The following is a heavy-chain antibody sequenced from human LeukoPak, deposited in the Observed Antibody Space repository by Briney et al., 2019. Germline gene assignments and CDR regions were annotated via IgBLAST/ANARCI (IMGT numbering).Heavy chain of an antibody. J-gene: IGHJ5*02. D-gene: IGHD3-10*01. Sequence: PSETLSLTCTVSSGSISTSNYYWGWVRQPPGKALEWIGNIFYSGSTYYSPSLKSRVTISLDTSKNQFSLKLSSVTAADTAVYYCARHSWFGEFSPNWFDPWGQGTLVTVSS. CDR2: IFYSGST. CDR3: ARHSWFGEFSPNWFDP. V-gene: IGHV4-39*01. CDR1: SGSISTSNYY.